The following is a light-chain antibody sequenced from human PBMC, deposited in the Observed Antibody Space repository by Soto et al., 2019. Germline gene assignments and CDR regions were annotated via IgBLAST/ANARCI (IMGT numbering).Light chain of an antibody. CDR2: GNT. Sequence: QSVLTQPPSVSGAPGQRVTLSCTGSGSNIGAGYDVDWYQHLPSTAPKVLIYGNTNRPSGVPDRFSGSKSGTSASLAISGLRSEDEADYYCAAWDDSLSVLFGGGTKLTVL. V-gene: IGLV1-40*01. CDR1: GSNIGAGYD. CDR3: AAWDDSLSVL. J-gene: IGLJ2*01.